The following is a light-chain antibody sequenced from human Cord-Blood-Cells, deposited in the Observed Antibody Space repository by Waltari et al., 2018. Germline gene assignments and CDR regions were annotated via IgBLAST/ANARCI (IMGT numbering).Light chain of an antibody. CDR2: GAS. CDR3: QQYNNWPHLT. Sequence: EIVMTQSPATLSESPGERATLSCRASQSVSSNLAWYQQKPGQAPRLLIYGASTRATGIPARFSGSGSGTEFTLTISSLQSEDFAVYYCQQYNNWPHLTFGGGTKVEIK. J-gene: IGKJ4*01. V-gene: IGKV3-15*01. CDR1: QSVSSN.